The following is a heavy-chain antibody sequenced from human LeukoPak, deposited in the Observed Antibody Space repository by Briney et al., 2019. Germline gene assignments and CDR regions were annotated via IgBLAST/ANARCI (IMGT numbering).Heavy chain of an antibody. J-gene: IGHJ4*02. CDR1: GYTFTGHY. V-gene: IGHV1-2*02. CDR3: AGDAIEGTTVTTWGVRHSIDY. D-gene: IGHD4-17*01. CDR2: INPNSDNT. Sequence: ASVKVSCKASGYTFTGHYIHWVRQAPGQGLEWMGWINPNSDNTNFAQNFQGRVTMTKDTSVSTAYMELSSLRSDDAAVYYCAGDAIEGTTVTTWGVRHSIDYWGQGTLVTVSS.